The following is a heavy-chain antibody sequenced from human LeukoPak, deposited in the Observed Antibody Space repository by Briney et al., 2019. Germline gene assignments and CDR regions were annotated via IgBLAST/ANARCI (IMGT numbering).Heavy chain of an antibody. V-gene: IGHV4-59*01. CDR2: IYYSGST. D-gene: IGHD6-6*01. J-gene: IGHJ4*02. CDR1: GFSISSYY. CDR3: AGGGSSLYTIDY. Sequence: SETLSLTCTASGFSISSYYWSWIRQPPGKGLEWIGYIYYSGSTNYNPSLKSRVTISVDTSKNQFSLKLSTVTAADTTVYYCAGGGSSLYTIDYWGQGTLVTVSS.